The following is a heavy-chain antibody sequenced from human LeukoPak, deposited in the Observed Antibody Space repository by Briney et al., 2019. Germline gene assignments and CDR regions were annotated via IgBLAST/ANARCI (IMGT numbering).Heavy chain of an antibody. J-gene: IGHJ4*02. CDR2: ISGSGGST. V-gene: IGHV3-23*01. D-gene: IGHD3-3*02. Sequence: GGSLRLSCAASGFTFSSHAMSWVRQAPGKGLEWVSAISGSGGSTYHGDSVKGRFTISRDNSKNTLYLQMDSLRADDTAVYYCAKAAFSRTSYFDYWGQGTLVTASS. CDR3: AKAAFSRTSYFDY. CDR1: GFTFSSHA.